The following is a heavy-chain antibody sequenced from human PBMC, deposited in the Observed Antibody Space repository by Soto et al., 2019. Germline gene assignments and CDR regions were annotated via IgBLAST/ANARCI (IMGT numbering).Heavy chain of an antibody. CDR1: GYIFVNYG. CDR2: ISTYTGDT. CDR3: AVVYNYVTPTPQDV. J-gene: IGHJ6*02. Sequence: QVQLVQSGDEMKKPGASVRGSCKAYGYIFVNYGIAWVRRAPGQGLEWMGWISTYTGDTHSASKVQGRLTMTTYTTTSTAYMNLGSLTSDDTAVYYCAVVYNYVTPTPQDVWGQWTTVT. D-gene: IGHD3-16*01. V-gene: IGHV1-18*01.